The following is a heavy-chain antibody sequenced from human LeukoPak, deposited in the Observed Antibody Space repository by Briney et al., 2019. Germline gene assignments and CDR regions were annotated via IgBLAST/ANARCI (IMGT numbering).Heavy chain of an antibody. CDR2: IYTSGST. D-gene: IGHD6-6*01. CDR3: ARTYSSSSHFDY. V-gene: IGHV4-4*09. J-gene: IGHJ4*02. CDR1: GGSISSYY. Sequence: SETLSLTCTVSGGSISSYYWSWIRQPPGKGLEWIGHIYTSGSTNCNPSLKSRVTISVDTSKNQFSLKVSSVTAADTAVYYCARTYSSSSHFDYWGQGTLVTVSS.